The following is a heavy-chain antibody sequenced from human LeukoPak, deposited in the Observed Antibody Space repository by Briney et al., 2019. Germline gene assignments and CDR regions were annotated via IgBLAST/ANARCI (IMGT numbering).Heavy chain of an antibody. D-gene: IGHD4-11*01. Sequence: PGRSLRLSCAASGFTFSGYAMHWVRQAPGKGLEWVAVISYDGSNKYYADSVKGRFTISRDNSKNTLYLQMNSLRAEDTAVYYCARSEMTNQFDYYYGMDVWGQGTTVTVSS. CDR2: ISYDGSNK. CDR1: GFTFSGYA. V-gene: IGHV3-30-3*01. CDR3: ARSEMTNQFDYYYGMDV. J-gene: IGHJ6*02.